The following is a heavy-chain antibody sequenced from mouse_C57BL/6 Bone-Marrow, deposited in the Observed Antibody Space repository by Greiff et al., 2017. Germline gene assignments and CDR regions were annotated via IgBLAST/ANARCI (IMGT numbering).Heavy chain of an antibody. J-gene: IGHJ2*01. CDR3: ARARAGGNYGY. D-gene: IGHD2-1*01. V-gene: IGHV1-61*01. Sequence: QVQLQQPGAELVRPGSSVKLSCKASGYTFTSYWMDWVKQRPGQGLEWIGNIYPSDSETHYNQKFKDKATLTVDKSSSTAYMQLSSLTPEDSAVYYCARARAGGNYGYWGQGTTLTVSS. CDR1: GYTFTSYW. CDR2: IYPSDSET.